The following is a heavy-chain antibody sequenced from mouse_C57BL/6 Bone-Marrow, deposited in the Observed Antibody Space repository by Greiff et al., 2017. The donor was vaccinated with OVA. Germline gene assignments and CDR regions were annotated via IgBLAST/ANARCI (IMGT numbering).Heavy chain of an antibody. Sequence: QVQLQQSGAELVRPGASVTLSCKASGYTFTDYEMHWVKQTPVHGLEWIGAIDPETGGTAYNQKFKGKAILTADKSSSTAYMELRSLTSEDSAVYYCTLHYYGSSYRWWYFDVWGTGTTVTVSS. V-gene: IGHV1-15*01. J-gene: IGHJ1*03. D-gene: IGHD1-1*01. CDR3: TLHYYGSSYRWWYFDV. CDR2: IDPETGGT. CDR1: GYTFTDYE.